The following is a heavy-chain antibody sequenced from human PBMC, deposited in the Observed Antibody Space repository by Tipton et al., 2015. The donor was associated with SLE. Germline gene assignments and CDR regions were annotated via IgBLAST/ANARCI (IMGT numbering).Heavy chain of an antibody. CDR2: IYYSGST. CDR3: ARTLGYCSSTSCSKAFDI. Sequence: TLSLTCAVYGGSISSYYWSWIRQPPGKGLEWIGYIYYSGSTNYNPSLKSRVTISVDTSKNQFSLKLSPVTAADTAEYYCARTLGYCSSTSCSKAFDIWGQGTMVTVSS. V-gene: IGHV4-59*01. D-gene: IGHD2-2*01. J-gene: IGHJ3*02. CDR1: GGSISSYY.